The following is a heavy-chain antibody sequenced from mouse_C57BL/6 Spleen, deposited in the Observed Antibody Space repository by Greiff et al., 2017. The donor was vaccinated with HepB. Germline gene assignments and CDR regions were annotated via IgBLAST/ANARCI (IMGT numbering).Heavy chain of an antibody. CDR2: IYPGSGST. CDR3: ARSNYGSSYDWYFDV. J-gene: IGHJ1*03. V-gene: IGHV1-55*01. Sequence: VQLQQPGAELVKPGASVKMSCKASGYTFTSYWITWVKQRPGQGLEWIGDIYPGSGSTNYNEKFKSKATLTVDTSSSTAYMQLSSLTSEDSAVYYCARSNYGSSYDWYFDVWGTGITVTVSS. CDR1: GYTFTSYW. D-gene: IGHD1-1*01.